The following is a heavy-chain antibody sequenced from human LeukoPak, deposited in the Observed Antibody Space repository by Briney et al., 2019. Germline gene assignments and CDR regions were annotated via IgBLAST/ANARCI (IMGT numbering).Heavy chain of an antibody. D-gene: IGHD2-15*01. Sequence: SETLSLTCSVSGGSVTSGSYYWSWIRQPPGKELEWIGYISYRGSTNYNPSLKSRVTRSVDTSKNQFSLKLRTVTAAVTAVYSCVREHSWGDFDYWGQGTLVTVSS. J-gene: IGHJ4*02. V-gene: IGHV4-61*01. CDR1: GGSVTSGSYY. CDR3: VREHSWGDFDY. CDR2: ISYRGST.